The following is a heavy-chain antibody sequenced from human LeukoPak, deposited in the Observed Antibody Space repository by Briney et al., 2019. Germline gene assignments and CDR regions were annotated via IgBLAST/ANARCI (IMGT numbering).Heavy chain of an antibody. CDR2: IYYSGST. J-gene: IGHJ4*02. CDR1: GGSISSSSYY. CDR3: ARRPEYYYGSGSYSEYYFDY. Sequence: SETLSLTCTVSGGSISSSSYYWGWIRQPPGKGLEWIGSIYYSGSTYYNPSLKSRVTISVATSKNQFSPKLSSVTAADTAVYYRARRPEYYYGSGSYSEYYFDYWGQGTLVTVSS. V-gene: IGHV4-39*01. D-gene: IGHD3-10*01.